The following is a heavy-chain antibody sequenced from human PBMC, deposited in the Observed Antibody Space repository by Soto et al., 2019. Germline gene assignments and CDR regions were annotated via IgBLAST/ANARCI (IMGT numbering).Heavy chain of an antibody. CDR2: INNSGSS. CDR3: ARGVSLILAVQGDAPDNYYFDS. V-gene: IGHV4-34*01. CDR1: GGSFSGYY. Sequence: SETLSLTCAVYGGSFSGYYWSCIRQPPGKGLEWIGEINNSGSSNQNPSLKSRVTISVDTSKNQFSLKLKSVTAADTAVYYCARGVSLILAVQGDAPDNYYFDSWGQGTLVTVSS. J-gene: IGHJ4*02. D-gene: IGHD2-15*01.